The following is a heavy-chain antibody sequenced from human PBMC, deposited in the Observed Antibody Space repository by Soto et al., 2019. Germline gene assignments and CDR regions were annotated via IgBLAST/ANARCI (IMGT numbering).Heavy chain of an antibody. J-gene: IGHJ4*02. CDR3: ARFGIIDSSAWHDY. Sequence: TLSLTCTVTGGSMTSGDQYWTWIRHRPGEGLEWFGYINHRGSLYYNPSLKSRVSMSVDTSKNQFSLNLSSVTAADTAMYYCARFGIIDSSAWHDYWGQGTLVTVSS. CDR1: GGSMTSGDQY. V-gene: IGHV4-31*03. CDR2: INHRGSL. D-gene: IGHD6-25*01.